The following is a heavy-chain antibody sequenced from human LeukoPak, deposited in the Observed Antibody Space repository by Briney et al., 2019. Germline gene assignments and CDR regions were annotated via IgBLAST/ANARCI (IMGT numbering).Heavy chain of an antibody. CDR1: GYTFTGYY. CDR2: INPNSGGT. V-gene: IGHV1-2*02. J-gene: IGHJ6*03. Sequence: ASVKVSCKASGYTFTGYYMHWVRQAPGQGLEWMGWINPNSGGTNYAQKFQGRVTMTRDTSISTAYMELSRLRSDDTAVYYCASKGYCSGGSCYMEKNYMDVWGKGTTVTVSS. CDR3: ASKGYCSGGSCYMEKNYMDV. D-gene: IGHD2-15*01.